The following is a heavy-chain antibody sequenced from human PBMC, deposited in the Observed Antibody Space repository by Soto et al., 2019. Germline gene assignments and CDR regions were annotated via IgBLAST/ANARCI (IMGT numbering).Heavy chain of an antibody. CDR2: ISSSSSTI. Sequence: GGSLRLSCAASGFTFSSYSMNWVRQAPGKGLEWVSYISSSSSTIYYADSVKGRFTISRDNAKNTLYLQMNSLRDEDTAVNYCARDYAPYYYDSSPPWGDYYGMDVWGQGTTVTVSS. D-gene: IGHD3-22*01. CDR3: ARDYAPYYYDSSPPWGDYYGMDV. V-gene: IGHV3-48*02. CDR1: GFTFSSYS. J-gene: IGHJ6*02.